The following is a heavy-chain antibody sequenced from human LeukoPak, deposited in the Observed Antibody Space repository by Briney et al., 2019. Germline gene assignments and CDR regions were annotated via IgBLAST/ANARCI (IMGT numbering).Heavy chain of an antibody. CDR3: ARGPSRYYDSSGYYNWFDP. V-gene: IGHV4-61*02. J-gene: IGHJ5*02. D-gene: IGHD3-22*01. Sequence: PSQTLSLTCTVSGGSISSGSYYWSWIRQPAGKGLEWIGRIYTSGSTNYNPSLKSRVTISVDTSKNQFSLKLSSVTAADTAVYYCARGPSRYYDSSGYYNWFDPWGQGTLVTGSS. CDR1: GGSISSGSYY. CDR2: IYTSGST.